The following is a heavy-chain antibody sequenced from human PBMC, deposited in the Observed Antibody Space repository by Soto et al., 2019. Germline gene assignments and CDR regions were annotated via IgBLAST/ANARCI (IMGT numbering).Heavy chain of an antibody. CDR2: IYDSETT. CDR1: AGSLNRDVSY. CDR3: ARDRQFEIVALLASRGMDV. D-gene: IGHD5-12*01. Sequence: LRLPCTGSAGSLNRDVSYLCWLRQPPVRGLEWIGYIYDSETTYYNPSLKSRVTISVATSKNQFSLKLNSVTAADTAVYYCARDRQFEIVALLASRGMDVCG. V-gene: IGHV4-30-4*01. J-gene: IGHJ6*02.